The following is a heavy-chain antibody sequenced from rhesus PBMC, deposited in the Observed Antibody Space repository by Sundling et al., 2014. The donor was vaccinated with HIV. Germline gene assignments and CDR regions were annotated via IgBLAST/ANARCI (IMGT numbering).Heavy chain of an antibody. Sequence: EVQLVESGGGVVQPGGSLRLSCAASGFTFDDYAMHWVRQDPGKGLEWVSSISWSGDSTGYADSVKGRFTISRDNAKNSLYLQMNRLRAEDTALYYCARDSVLQYLDWSEEDAFDFWGQGLRVTVSS. V-gene: IGHV3-201*01. CDR1: GFTFDDYA. D-gene: IGHD3-3*01. J-gene: IGHJ3*01. CDR2: ISWSGDST. CDR3: ARDSVLQYLDWSEEDAFDF.